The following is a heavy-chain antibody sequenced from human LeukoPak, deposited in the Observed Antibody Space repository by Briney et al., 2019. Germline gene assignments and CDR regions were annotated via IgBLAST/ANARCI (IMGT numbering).Heavy chain of an antibody. CDR3: ARESGRFGETYYFDY. CDR2: IYTSGST. V-gene: IGHV4-61*02. CDR1: GGSISSGSYY. J-gene: IGHJ4*02. Sequence: SQTLSLTCTVSGGSISSGSYYWSWIRQPAGKGLEWIGRIYTSGSTNYNPSLKSRVTISVDTSKNQFSLKLSSVTAADTAVYYCARESGRFGETYYFDYWGQGTLVTVSS. D-gene: IGHD3-10*01.